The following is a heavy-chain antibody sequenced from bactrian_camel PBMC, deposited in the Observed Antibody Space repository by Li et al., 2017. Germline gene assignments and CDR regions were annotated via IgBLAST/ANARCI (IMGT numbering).Heavy chain of an antibody. CDR2: IRRDGDE. CDR1: GYISSRHC. V-gene: IGHV3S31*01. CDR3: AADCLYCDDPRDACFGY. J-gene: IGHJ6*01. Sequence: DVQLVESGGGLVQAGGSLRLSCTHSGYISSRHCMGWFRQAPGKAREGIAGIRRDGDEYYAGSVKGRFTISQDNAKNSLYLQMNSLKPEDTAMYYCAADCLYCDDPRDACFGYWGQGTQVTVS. D-gene: IGHD1*01.